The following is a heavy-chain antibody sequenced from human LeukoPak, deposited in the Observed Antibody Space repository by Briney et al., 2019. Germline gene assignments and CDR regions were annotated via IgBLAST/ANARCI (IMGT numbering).Heavy chain of an antibody. CDR3: ARGHGDYARFDP. V-gene: IGHV4-59*01. J-gene: IGHJ5*02. D-gene: IGHD4-17*01. CDR2: IYYSGST. CDR1: GGSISSYY. Sequence: SETLSPTCTVSGGSISSYYWSWIRQPPGKGLEWIGYIYYSGSTNYNPSLKSRVTISVDTSKNQFSLKLSSVTAADTAVYYCARGHGDYARFDPWGQGTLVTVSS.